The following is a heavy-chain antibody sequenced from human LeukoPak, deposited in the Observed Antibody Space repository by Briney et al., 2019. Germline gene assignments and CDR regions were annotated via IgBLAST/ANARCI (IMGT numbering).Heavy chain of an antibody. Sequence: GGSLRLSCAASGFTFSSYAMSWVRQAPGKGLEWVSAISGSGGSTYYADSVKGRFTISRDNSKNTLYLQMNSLRAEDTAVYYCATLPPLSSSSYGMDVWGKGTTVTAPS. CDR2: ISGSGGST. D-gene: IGHD2/OR15-2a*01. CDR3: ATLPPLSSSSYGMDV. CDR1: GFTFSSYA. J-gene: IGHJ6*04. V-gene: IGHV3-23*01.